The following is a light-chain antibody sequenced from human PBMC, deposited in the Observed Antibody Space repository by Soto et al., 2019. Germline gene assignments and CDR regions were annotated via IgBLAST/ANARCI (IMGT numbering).Light chain of an antibody. J-gene: IGLJ2*01. CDR1: GSNIGTNT. CDR2: SDN. Sequence: QAVVTQPPSASGTPGQTVTISCSGSGSNIGTNTVRWFQQLPGMAPKRLIYSDNQRPSGVPDRISGSKSGTSASLAISGLQSEDEADYFCATWDDSLNVVVFGGGTKLTVL. V-gene: IGLV1-44*01. CDR3: ATWDDSLNVVV.